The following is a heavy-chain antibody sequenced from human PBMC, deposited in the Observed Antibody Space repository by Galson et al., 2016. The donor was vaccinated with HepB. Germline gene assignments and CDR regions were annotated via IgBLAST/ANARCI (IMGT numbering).Heavy chain of an antibody. D-gene: IGHD3-10*01. J-gene: IGHJ6*03. Sequence: SLRLSCAASGFTLSRYSMDWVRQAPGKGLEWVSYISYDRSKIYYADSVRGRFTVSRDNAKNSLDLQMNSLRDEDTALYYCVREGIASRYYYLDVWGKGTTVIVSS. CDR1: GFTLSRYS. V-gene: IGHV3-48*02. CDR3: VREGIASRYYYLDV. CDR2: ISYDRSKI.